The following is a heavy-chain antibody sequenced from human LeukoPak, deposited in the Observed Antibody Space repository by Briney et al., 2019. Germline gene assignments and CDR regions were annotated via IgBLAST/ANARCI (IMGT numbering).Heavy chain of an antibody. CDR3: ARPTYYYDSSPVDY. V-gene: IGHV5-51*01. D-gene: IGHD3-22*01. CDR2: IHLHDSDT. Sequence: GESLKISCKGSGNSFTTYWIGWVRQMPGKGLEWMGIIHLHDSDTRYSPSFQGQVTISADKSISTAYLQWSSLKASDTAMYYCARPTYYYDSSPVDYWGQGTLVTVSS. CDR1: GNSFTTYW. J-gene: IGHJ4*02.